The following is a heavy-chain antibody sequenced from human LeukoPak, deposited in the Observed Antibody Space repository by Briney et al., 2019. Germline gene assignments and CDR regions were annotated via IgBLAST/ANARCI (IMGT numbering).Heavy chain of an antibody. J-gene: IGHJ4*02. CDR2: IYSSGNT. V-gene: IGHV4-59*12. CDR3: ARVEGDGIDY. CDR1: GGSISSYY. Sequence: PSETLSLTCTVSGGSISSYYWIWIRQPPGKGLEWIGYIYSSGNTDYNPSLKSRVTISVDKSKNQFSLKLSFVTAADTAVYYCARVEGDGIDYWGQGTLVTVSS. D-gene: IGHD3-16*01.